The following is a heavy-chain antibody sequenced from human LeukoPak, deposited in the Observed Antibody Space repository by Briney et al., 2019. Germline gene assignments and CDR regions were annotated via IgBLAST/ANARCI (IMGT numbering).Heavy chain of an antibody. Sequence: ASVKVSCKASGGTFSSYAISWVRQAPGQGLEWMGGIIPIFGTANYAQKFQGRVTITTDESTSTAYMELSSLRSEDTAVYYCASKIDSSSPFDYWGQGTLVTVSS. D-gene: IGHD6-6*01. J-gene: IGHJ4*02. CDR3: ASKIDSSSPFDY. CDR1: GGTFSSYA. CDR2: IIPIFGTA. V-gene: IGHV1-69*05.